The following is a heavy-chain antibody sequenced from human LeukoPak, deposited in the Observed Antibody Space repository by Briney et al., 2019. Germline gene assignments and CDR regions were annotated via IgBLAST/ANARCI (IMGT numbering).Heavy chain of an antibody. CDR2: IYHSGST. Sequence: PSETLSLTCAVSGYSISSGYYWGWIRQPPGKGLEWIGSIYHSGSTYYNPSLKSRVTISVDTSKNQFSLKLSSVTAADTAVYYCAREPLYPMVDYWGQGTLVTVSS. J-gene: IGHJ4*02. CDR3: AREPLYPMVDY. V-gene: IGHV4-38-2*02. CDR1: GYSISSGYY. D-gene: IGHD3-3*01.